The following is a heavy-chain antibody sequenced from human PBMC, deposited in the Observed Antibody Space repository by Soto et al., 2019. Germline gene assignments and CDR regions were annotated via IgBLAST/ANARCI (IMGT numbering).Heavy chain of an antibody. CDR3: ARGGIAAAATGSFYY. Sequence: SQTLSLTCAISGDSVSSNSAAWNWIRQSPSRGLEWLGRAYHRSKWYSDYAVSVKSRITINPDTSKNQFSLQLNSVTPEDTAVYYCARGGIAAAATGSFYYWGQGTLVTVSS. CDR2: AYHRSKWYS. V-gene: IGHV6-1*01. J-gene: IGHJ4*02. D-gene: IGHD6-13*01. CDR1: GDSVSSNSAA.